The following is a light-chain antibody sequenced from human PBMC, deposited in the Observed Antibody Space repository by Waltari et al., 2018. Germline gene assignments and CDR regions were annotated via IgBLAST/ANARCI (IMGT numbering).Light chain of an antibody. Sequence: VLTQSPCTLSLSPEERATLSCRASQSINSFYFAWYQQKPGHAPSLLIYDTSTRATGVSDRFTGSGSGTDFAFTISRLETEDFAVDYCKKYGNSRTFGQGTKVEIK. J-gene: IGKJ1*01. V-gene: IGKV3-20*01. CDR3: KKYGNSRT. CDR1: QSINSFY. CDR2: DTS.